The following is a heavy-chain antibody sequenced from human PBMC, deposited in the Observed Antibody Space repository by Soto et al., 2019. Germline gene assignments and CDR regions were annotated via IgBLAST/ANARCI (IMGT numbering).Heavy chain of an antibody. CDR2: INHSGST. D-gene: IGHD3-3*01. J-gene: IGHJ6*03. CDR1: GGSFSGYY. CDR3: ARVKVLRFLEWSSRYYYMDV. Sequence: SETLSLTCAFYGGSFSGYYWSLIRQPPGKGLEWIGEINHSGSTNYNPSLKSRVTISVDTSKNQFSLKLSSVTAADTAVYYCARVKVLRFLEWSSRYYYMDVWGKGTTVTVSS. V-gene: IGHV4-34*01.